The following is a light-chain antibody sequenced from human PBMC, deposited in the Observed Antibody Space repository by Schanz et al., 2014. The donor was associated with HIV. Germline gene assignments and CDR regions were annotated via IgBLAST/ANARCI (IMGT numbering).Light chain of an antibody. Sequence: EIVMTQSPATLSVSPGERATLSCRASQSVSSNLAWYQQKPGQAPRLLIYGASTRATGIPARFSGSGSGTEFTLTISSLQSEDFATYYCQQYYGYSSYTFGQGTTLEIK. CDR2: GAS. CDR3: QQYYGYSSYT. V-gene: IGKV3-15*01. J-gene: IGKJ2*01. CDR1: QSVSSN.